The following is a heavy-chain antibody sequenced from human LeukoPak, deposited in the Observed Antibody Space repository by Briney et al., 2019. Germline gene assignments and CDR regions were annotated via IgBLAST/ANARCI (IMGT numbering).Heavy chain of an antibody. J-gene: IGHJ4*02. CDR2: ISYDGSNK. CDR1: GFTFSSYG. V-gene: IGHV3-30*18. Sequence: GGSLRLSCAASGFTFSSYGMHWVRQAPGKGLEWVAVISYDGSNKYYADSVKGRSTISRDNSKNTLYLQMNSLRAEGTAVYYCAKDEPLDYWGQGTLVTVSS. D-gene: IGHD1-14*01. CDR3: AKDEPLDY.